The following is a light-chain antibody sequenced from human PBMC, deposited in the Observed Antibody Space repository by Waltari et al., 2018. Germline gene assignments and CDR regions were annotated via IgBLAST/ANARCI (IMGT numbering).Light chain of an antibody. CDR3: QQYSSPSSIT. J-gene: IGKJ5*01. CDR2: GES. V-gene: IGKV4-1*01. CDR1: QTILYSGNNRQC. Sequence: IVMTQSPDSLAVSLGERATINSKSSQTILYSGNNRQCLAWDQQKPGQPPRLLIDGESSRESGVPDRFSGSGYGTDFTLTISSLQAEDVAVYYCQQYSSPSSITFGQGTRLEIK.